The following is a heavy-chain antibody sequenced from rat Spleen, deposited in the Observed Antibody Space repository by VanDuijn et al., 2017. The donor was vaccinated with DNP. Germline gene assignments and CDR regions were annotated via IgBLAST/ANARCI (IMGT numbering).Heavy chain of an antibody. D-gene: IGHD1-11*01. J-gene: IGHJ1*01. Sequence: EVQLQESGPGLVKPSQSLSLTCSVTGYSITSNYWGWIRKFPGNKMEWMGYISYSGSTSYNPSLKSRISITRDTSKNQFFLQLNSVTTEDTAIYYCVRSNGGFRGWYFDFWGPGTMVTVSS. CDR3: VRSNGGFRGWYFDF. CDR2: ISYSGST. CDR1: GYSITSNY. V-gene: IGHV3-1*01.